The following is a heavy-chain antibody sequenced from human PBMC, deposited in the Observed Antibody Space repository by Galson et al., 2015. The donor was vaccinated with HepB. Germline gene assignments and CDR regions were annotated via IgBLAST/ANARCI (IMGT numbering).Heavy chain of an antibody. J-gene: IGHJ6*02. D-gene: IGHD6-19*01. CDR3: ARPGIAVAATKSYGMDV. CDR2: IYSGGST. V-gene: IGHV3-53*01. Sequence: SLRLSCAASGFTVSSNYMSWVRQAPGKGLEWVSVIYSGGSTYYADSVKGRFTISRDNSKNTLYLQMNSLRAEDTAVYYCARPGIAVAATKSYGMDVWGQGTTVTVSS. CDR1: GFTVSSNY.